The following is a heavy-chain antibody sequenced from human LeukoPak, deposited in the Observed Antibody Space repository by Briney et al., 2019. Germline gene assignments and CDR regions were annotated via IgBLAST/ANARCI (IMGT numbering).Heavy chain of an antibody. CDR3: ARGGDIAMAFYYYYYMDV. CDR1: GYTFTSYD. V-gene: IGHV1-8*01. J-gene: IGHJ6*03. CDR2: MSPNNGNT. Sequence: GASVKVSCRASGYTFTSYDINWVRQATGQGLEWMGWMSPNNGNTAYAQKFQGRVTITRNTSISTAYMELSSLRSEDTAVYYCARGGDIAMAFYYYYYMDVWGKGTTVTVSS. D-gene: IGHD5-18*01.